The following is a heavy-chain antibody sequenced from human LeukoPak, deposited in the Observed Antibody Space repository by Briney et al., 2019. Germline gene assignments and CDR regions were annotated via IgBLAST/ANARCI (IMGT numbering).Heavy chain of an antibody. J-gene: IGHJ5*02. CDR3: ARRSPTGYSST. D-gene: IGHD6-13*01. V-gene: IGHV4-39*01. CDR2: ICYSGST. CDR1: GGSISSSNYY. Sequence: SETLSLTCTVSGGSISSSNYYWGWIRQPPGKGLEWIGTICYSGSTYYNPSLESRVTISVDTSKNQFSLELSSVTAADTAVYYCARRSPTGYSSTWGQGSLVTVSS.